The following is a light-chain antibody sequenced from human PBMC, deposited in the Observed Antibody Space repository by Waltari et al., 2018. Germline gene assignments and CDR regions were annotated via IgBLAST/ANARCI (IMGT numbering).Light chain of an antibody. CDR1: QNIGPW. J-gene: IGKJ2*01. V-gene: IGKV1-5*03. CDR3: QQYESSSPYN. CDR2: RAS. Sequence: DIQMTQSPSTVSASVGDRVTITCRTSQNIGPWLAWYQQKPGRAPNLLIYRASSLQSGVPSRFSGSGSGTEFTLTITSLQPDDIATYYCQQYESSSPYNFGPGTKLEIK.